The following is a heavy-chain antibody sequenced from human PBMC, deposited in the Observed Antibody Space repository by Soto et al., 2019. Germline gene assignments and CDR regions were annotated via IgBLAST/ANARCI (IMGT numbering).Heavy chain of an antibody. CDR1: GFTFSSYG. Sequence: PGGSLRLSCAASGFTFSSYGMHWVRQAPGKGLEWVAVIWYDGSKKYYGDSVKGRFTISRDNSKNTLYLQMNSLRAEDTAVYYCARDQTHYDILTGYYIYYYYAMDVWRQGTTVTVSS. CDR3: ARDQTHYDILTGYYIYYYYAMDV. D-gene: IGHD3-9*01. CDR2: IWYDGSKK. J-gene: IGHJ6*02. V-gene: IGHV3-33*01.